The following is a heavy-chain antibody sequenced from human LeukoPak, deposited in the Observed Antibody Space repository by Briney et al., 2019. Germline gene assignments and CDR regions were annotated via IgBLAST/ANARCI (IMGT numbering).Heavy chain of an antibody. Sequence: SETLSLTCTVSGGSISSYYWSWIRQPPGKGLEWIGYIYYSGSTNYNPSLKSRVTISVDTSKNQFSLKLSSVTAADTAVCYCARVSSLRGYYFDYWGQGTLVTVSS. CDR2: IYYSGST. V-gene: IGHV4-59*01. CDR1: GGSISSYY. J-gene: IGHJ4*02. CDR3: ARVSSLRGYYFDY. D-gene: IGHD2-15*01.